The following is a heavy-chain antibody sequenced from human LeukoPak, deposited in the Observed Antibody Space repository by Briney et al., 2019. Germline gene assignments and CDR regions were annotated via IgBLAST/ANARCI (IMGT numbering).Heavy chain of an antibody. CDR2: INAGNGNT. J-gene: IGHJ4*02. Sequence: ASVKVSCKASGYTFTSYAMHWVRQAPGQRLEWMGWINAGNGNTKYSQKFQGRVTITRDTSASTAYMELSSLRSEDTAVYYCARAAGDLQLWLSYLDYWGQGTLVTVSS. CDR3: ARAAGDLQLWLSYLDY. CDR1: GYTFTSYA. V-gene: IGHV1-3*01. D-gene: IGHD5-18*01.